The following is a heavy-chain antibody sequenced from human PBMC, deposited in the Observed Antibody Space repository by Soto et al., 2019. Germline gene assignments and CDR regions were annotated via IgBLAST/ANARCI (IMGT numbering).Heavy chain of an antibody. Sequence: QITLKESGPTLVKPTQTLALTCAFSGFSLSTSGVGVGWIRQPPGKALEWLALIYWDDDKRYSPSLKSRLTITKDTSKNQVVLTMTNMDPVDTATYYCAYRQELLWFGESFDYWGQGTLVTVSS. CDR3: AYRQELLWFGESFDY. CDR1: GFSLSTSGVG. J-gene: IGHJ4*02. D-gene: IGHD3-10*01. CDR2: IYWDDDK. V-gene: IGHV2-5*02.